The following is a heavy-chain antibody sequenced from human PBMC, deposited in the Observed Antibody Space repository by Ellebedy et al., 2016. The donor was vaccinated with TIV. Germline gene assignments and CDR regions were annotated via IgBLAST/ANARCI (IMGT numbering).Heavy chain of an antibody. V-gene: IGHV3-11*03. Sequence: GESLKISCAASGFSLSDYYMSWIRQAPGKGLEWLSYISSSSTYTNYADSVKGRFTISRDNAKNSLYLQMDSLRAEDTAVYYCVRYVAAFDIWGQGTMVTVSS. J-gene: IGHJ3*02. CDR3: VRYVAAFDI. D-gene: IGHD3-16*01. CDR1: GFSLSDYY. CDR2: ISSSSTYT.